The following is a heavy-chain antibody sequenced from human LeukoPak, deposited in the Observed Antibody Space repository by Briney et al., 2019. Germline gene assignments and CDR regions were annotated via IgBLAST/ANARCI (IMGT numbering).Heavy chain of an antibody. D-gene: IGHD2-2*01. J-gene: IGHJ6*02. V-gene: IGHV4-31*03. CDR1: GGSISSGGYY. CDR3: ARDLAIKGYCSSTSCPEDYYGMDV. CDR2: IYYSGST. Sequence: SQTLSLTCTVSGGSISSGGYYWSWIRQHQGKGLEWIGYIYYSGSTNYNPSLKSRVTISVDTSKNQFSLKLSSVTAADTAVYYCARDLAIKGYCSSTSCPEDYYGMDVWGQGTTVTVSS.